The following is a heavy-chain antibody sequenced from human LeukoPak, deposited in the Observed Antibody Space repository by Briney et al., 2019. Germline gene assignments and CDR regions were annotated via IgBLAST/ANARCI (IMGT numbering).Heavy chain of an antibody. CDR1: GGSISSSSYY. V-gene: IGHV4-39*07. CDR2: IYYSGST. D-gene: IGHD3-16*01. CDR3: ARMISVFGGVSD. J-gene: IGHJ4*02. Sequence: SSETLSLTCTVSGGSISSSSYYWGWIRQPPGKGLEWIGSIYYSGSTYYNPSLKSRVTISVDTSKNQFSLKLNSVTAADTAVYYCARMISVFGGVSDWGQGTQVTASS.